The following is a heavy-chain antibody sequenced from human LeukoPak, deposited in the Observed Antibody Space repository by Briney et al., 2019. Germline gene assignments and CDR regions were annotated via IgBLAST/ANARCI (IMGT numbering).Heavy chain of an antibody. CDR2: INPNSGGT. J-gene: IGHJ4*02. CDR3: ARVNVRLGELSFFDY. V-gene: IGHV1-2*02. CDR1: GYTFTGYY. Sequence: ASVKASCKASGYTFTGYYMHWVRQAPGQGLEWMGWINPNSGGTNYAQKFQGRVTMTRDTSISTAYMELSRLRSDDTAVYYCARVNVRLGELSFFDYWGQGTLVTVSS. D-gene: IGHD3-16*02.